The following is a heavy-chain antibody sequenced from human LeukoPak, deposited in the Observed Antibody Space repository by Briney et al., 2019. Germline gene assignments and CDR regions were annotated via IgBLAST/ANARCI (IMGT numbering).Heavy chain of an antibody. D-gene: IGHD3-3*01. CDR2: INHSGST. J-gene: IGHJ5*02. Sequence: PSETLSLTCTVSGGSISGSSYYWGWIRQPPGKGLEWIGEINHSGSTNYNPSLKSRVTISVDTSKNQFSLKLSSVTAADTAVYYCARGLNVLRFLEWLPLWFDPWGQGTLVTVSS. CDR3: ARGLNVLRFLEWLPLWFDP. CDR1: GGSISGSSYY. V-gene: IGHV4-39*07.